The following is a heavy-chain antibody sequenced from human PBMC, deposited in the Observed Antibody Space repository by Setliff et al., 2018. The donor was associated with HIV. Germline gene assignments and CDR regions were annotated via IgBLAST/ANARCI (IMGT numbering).Heavy chain of an antibody. D-gene: IGHD3-3*01. CDR1: GGSFTSRSYY. CDR2: IFYSGIT. Sequence: KPSETLSLTCTVSGGSFTSRSYYWGWIRQPPGKGLEWIGSIFYSGITYYNPSLKSRATISVDTSKNQFSLNLTSVTAADTAVYCCARSKTFYDFWGGYYTHGAFKIWGLGTMVTV. CDR3: ARSKTFYDFWGGYYTHGAFKI. V-gene: IGHV4-39*01. J-gene: IGHJ3*02.